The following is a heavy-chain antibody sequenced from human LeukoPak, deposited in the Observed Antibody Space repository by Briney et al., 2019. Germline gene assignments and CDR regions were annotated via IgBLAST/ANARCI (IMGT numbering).Heavy chain of an antibody. Sequence: SETLSLTCTVSGYSISSGYYWGWIRQPPGKGLEWIGSIYHSGSTYYNPSLKSRVTISVDTSKNQFSLKLSSVTAADTAVYYCAREGYDYYDSSDVGGFDYWGQGTLVTVSS. J-gene: IGHJ4*02. CDR2: IYHSGST. V-gene: IGHV4-38-2*02. CDR1: GYSISSGYY. D-gene: IGHD3-22*01. CDR3: AREGYDYYDSSDVGGFDY.